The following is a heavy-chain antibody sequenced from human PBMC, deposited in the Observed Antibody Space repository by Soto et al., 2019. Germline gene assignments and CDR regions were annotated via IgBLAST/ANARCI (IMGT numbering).Heavy chain of an antibody. Sequence: GGSLRLSCAASGFTFCSYAMSWVRQAPGKGLEWVSAISGSGGSTYYADSVKGRFTISRDNSKNTLYLQMSSLRAEDTAVYYCATHYGDYGYFDYWGQGTLVNVSS. CDR3: ATHYGDYGYFDY. CDR2: ISGSGGST. CDR1: GFTFCSYA. J-gene: IGHJ4*02. V-gene: IGHV3-23*01. D-gene: IGHD4-17*01.